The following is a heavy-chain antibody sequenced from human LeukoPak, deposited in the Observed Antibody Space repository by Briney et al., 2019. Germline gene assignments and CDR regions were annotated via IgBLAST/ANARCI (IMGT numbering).Heavy chain of an antibody. Sequence: RPGGSLRLSCAASGFTFSSYGMHWVRQAPGKGLEWVAVIWSDGSSKHYADSVKGRFTISRDNSKNTLYLQMSSLRAEDTALYYCARGQPPSYYDMDVWGQGTTVTVSS. V-gene: IGHV3-33*01. CDR2: IWSDGSSK. CDR3: ARGQPPSYYDMDV. D-gene: IGHD6-13*01. CDR1: GFTFSSYG. J-gene: IGHJ6*02.